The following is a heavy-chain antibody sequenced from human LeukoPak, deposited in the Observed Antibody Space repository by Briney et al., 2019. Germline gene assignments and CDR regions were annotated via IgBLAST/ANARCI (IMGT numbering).Heavy chain of an antibody. V-gene: IGHV3-9*01. CDR3: AKPNYYDSSGYYDLGGMDV. D-gene: IGHD3-22*01. CDR2: ISWNSGSI. Sequence: GRSLRLPCAASGFTFDDYAMHWVRQAPGKGLEWVSGISWNSGSIGYADSVKGRFTISRDNAKNSLYLQMNSLRAEDTALYYCAKPNYYDSSGYYDLGGMDVWGQGTTVTVSS. CDR1: GFTFDDYA. J-gene: IGHJ6*02.